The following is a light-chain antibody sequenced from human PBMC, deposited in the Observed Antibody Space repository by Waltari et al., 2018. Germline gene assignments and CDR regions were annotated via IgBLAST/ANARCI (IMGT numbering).Light chain of an antibody. CDR2: CDN. CDR3: QSYDNSFVI. V-gene: IGLV1-40*01. CDR1: NSNIGAGYY. J-gene: IGLJ2*01. Sequence: QSVLTPPPSVSGAPGQRVTISCTGSNSNIGAGYYVHWYQQLPGTAPQLHIYCDNMRPSGSPDRLSGAKSGTSASRAITGLQAEDEADYYCQSYDNSFVIFGGGTKLTVL.